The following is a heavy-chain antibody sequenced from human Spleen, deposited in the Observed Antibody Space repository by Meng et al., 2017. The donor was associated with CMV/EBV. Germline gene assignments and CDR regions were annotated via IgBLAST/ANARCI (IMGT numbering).Heavy chain of an antibody. CDR2: VYYTGGT. CDR3: ARDLRYGWFDP. CDR1: GGSISSSSYY. J-gene: IGHJ5*02. D-gene: IGHD4-17*01. Sequence: SETLSLTCTVSGGSISSSSYYWGWIRQPPGKGLQWIGYVYYTGGTNYNPSLKSRVTISLDTSKNQFSLKLTSVTAADTAVYYCARDLRYGWFDPWGQGTLVTVSS. V-gene: IGHV4-61*01.